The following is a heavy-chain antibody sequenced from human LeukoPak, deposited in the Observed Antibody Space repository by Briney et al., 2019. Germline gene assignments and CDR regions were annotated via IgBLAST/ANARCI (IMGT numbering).Heavy chain of an antibody. V-gene: IGHV1-2*02. CDR2: INPNSGGT. J-gene: IGHJ6*02. Sequence: GASVKVSCKASGYTFTGYYMHWVRQAPGQGLEWMGWINPNSGGTNYAQKFQGRVTMTRDTPISTAYMELSRLRSDDTAVYYCARVSPYYFYGMDVWGQGTTVTVSS. CDR3: ARVSPYYFYGMDV. CDR1: GYTFTGYY.